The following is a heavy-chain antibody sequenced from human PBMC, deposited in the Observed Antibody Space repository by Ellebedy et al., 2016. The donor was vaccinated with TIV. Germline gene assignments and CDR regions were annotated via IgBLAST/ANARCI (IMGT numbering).Heavy chain of an antibody. CDR2: IGASGGDT. CDR1: GFTFSSYT. V-gene: IGHV3-23*01. Sequence: GESLKISXAASGFTFSSYTMSWVRQAPGKGLEWVSAIGASGGDTYYADSVKGRFTIPRDNSKNTLYLQINSLRAEDTAVYYCAKDLRGGELDYWGQGTLVTVSS. CDR3: AKDLRGGELDY. D-gene: IGHD3-16*01. J-gene: IGHJ4*02.